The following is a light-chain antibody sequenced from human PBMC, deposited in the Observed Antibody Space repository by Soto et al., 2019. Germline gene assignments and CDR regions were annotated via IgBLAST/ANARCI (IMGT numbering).Light chain of an antibody. CDR1: QSISSY. CDR3: QQSYSTART. V-gene: IGKV1-39*01. Sequence: DIQMTQSPSSLSASVGDRVTITCRTSQSISSYLNWYQQKPGKAPKLLIYAASSLQSGVASRFSGSGAGTDFTLTISSLQPEDCATYYGQQSYSTARTFGQGTKLEIK. J-gene: IGKJ1*01. CDR2: AAS.